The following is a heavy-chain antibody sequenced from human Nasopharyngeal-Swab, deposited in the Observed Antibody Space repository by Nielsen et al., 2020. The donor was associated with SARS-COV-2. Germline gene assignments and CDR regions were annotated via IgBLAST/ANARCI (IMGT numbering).Heavy chain of an antibody. CDR1: GFVFSSYA. D-gene: IGHD3-16*02. CDR3: AKVDGGSYPARDFDY. J-gene: IGHJ4*02. V-gene: IGHV3-23*01. Sequence: GESLKISCAASGFVFSSYAMTWVRQAPRKGLEWVSTLSDSGGTSYYADSVKGRFTISRDNSKNTLYLQMNSLRAEDTAVYYCAKVDGGSYPARDFDYWGQGTLITVSS. CDR2: LSDSGGTS.